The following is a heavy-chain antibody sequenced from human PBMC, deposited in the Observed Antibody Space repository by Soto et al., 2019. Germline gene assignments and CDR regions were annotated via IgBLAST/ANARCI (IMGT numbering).Heavy chain of an antibody. V-gene: IGHV3-73*01. D-gene: IGHD3-22*01. Sequence: GGSLRLSCAASGFTFSGSAMHWVRQASGKGLEWVGRIRSKANSYATAYAASVKGRFTISRDDSRNTAYLQMNSLKTEDTAVYYCTGHSYYSATNGYETWGQESLLTISS. CDR1: GFTFSGSA. J-gene: IGHJ4*02. CDR3: TGHSYYSATNGYET. CDR2: IRSKANSYAT.